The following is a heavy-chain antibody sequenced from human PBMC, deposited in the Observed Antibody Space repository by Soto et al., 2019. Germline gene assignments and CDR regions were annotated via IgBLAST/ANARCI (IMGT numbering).Heavy chain of an antibody. D-gene: IGHD6-19*01. CDR1: GYTFTGYA. J-gene: IGHJ4*02. Sequence: ASVKVSCKASGYTFTGYAMHWVRQAPGQRLEWMGWINAGNGNTKYSQKFQGRVTITRDTSASTAYMELSSLRSEDTAVYFCSRAGAVAADLADSGQGTLVPVSS. V-gene: IGHV1-3*01. CDR3: SRAGAVAADLAD. CDR2: INAGNGNT.